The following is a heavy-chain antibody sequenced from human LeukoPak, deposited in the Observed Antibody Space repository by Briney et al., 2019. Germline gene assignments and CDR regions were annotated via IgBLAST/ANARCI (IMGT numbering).Heavy chain of an antibody. CDR1: GYTFTGYY. CDR2: INPNSGGT. Sequence: ASVKVSCKAFGYTFTGYYMHWVRQAPGQGLEWMGWINPNSGGTNYAQKFQGRVTMTRDTSISTAYMELSRLRSDDTAVYYCARDEFGERAFDIWGQGTMVTVSS. D-gene: IGHD3-10*01. J-gene: IGHJ3*02. V-gene: IGHV1-2*02. CDR3: ARDEFGERAFDI.